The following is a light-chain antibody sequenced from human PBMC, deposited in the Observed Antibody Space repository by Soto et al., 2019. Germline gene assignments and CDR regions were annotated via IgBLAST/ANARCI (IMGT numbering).Light chain of an antibody. J-gene: IGKJ3*01. CDR1: QNINSRY. V-gene: IGKV3-20*01. CDR3: QQFGSSPGFT. CDR2: ATS. Sequence: EIGLTQSPGTLSLSPGERATLSCRASQNINSRYLAWYQQKPGQAPRLLIYATSSRATGIPDRFSGSGSGTDFTLTISRLEPEDFVVYYCQQFGSSPGFTFGPGTKVDIK.